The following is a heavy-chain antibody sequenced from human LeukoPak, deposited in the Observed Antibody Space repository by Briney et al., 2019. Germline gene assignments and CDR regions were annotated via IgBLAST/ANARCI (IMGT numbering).Heavy chain of an antibody. J-gene: IGHJ5*02. CDR1: GGSINSSNYY. D-gene: IGHD5-18*01. CDR3: ATSPWRLRLLDRWFDP. CDR2: IYHSGNT. Sequence: SGTLSLTCTVSGGSINSSNYYWGWIRQPPGKGLEWIGRIYHSGNTYYNPSLKSRVTISVDTSKNQFSLKVSSVTAADTAVYYCATSPWRLRLLDRWFDPWGQGTLVTVSS. V-gene: IGHV4-39*01.